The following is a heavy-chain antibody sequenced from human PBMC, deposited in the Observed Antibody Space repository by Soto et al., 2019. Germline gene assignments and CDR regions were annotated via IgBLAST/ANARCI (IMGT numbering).Heavy chain of an antibody. V-gene: IGHV4-30-2*01. CDR2: LYPTGKT. J-gene: IGHJ6*02. Sequence: PAETLCLTCTVSTGSMRIGGYSWSWIRQTPGKGLEWIGYLYPTGKTYYNRSLKNRATLSIDTSQNQFSLQLTSVTAADTAVYYCARAPPGPAPRWGVWGHGTTVTGSS. CDR1: TGSMRIGGYS. D-gene: IGHD3-16*01. CDR3: ARAPPGPAPRWGV.